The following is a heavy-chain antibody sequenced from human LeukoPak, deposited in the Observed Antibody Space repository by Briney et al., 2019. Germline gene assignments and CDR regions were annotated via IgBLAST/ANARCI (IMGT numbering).Heavy chain of an antibody. CDR1: GGPINGYF. J-gene: IGHJ4*02. Sequence: SETLSLTCTVSGGPINGYFWIWTRQPAGKGLEGIGRIYTSGNTDYNPSLNSRVTMSVDTSRNQFSLKLSSVSAADTAVYYCARSARVEPGTGYYFDSWGRGTLVTVSS. V-gene: IGHV4-4*07. CDR2: IYTSGNT. CDR3: ARSARVEPGTGYYFDS. D-gene: IGHD2-15*01.